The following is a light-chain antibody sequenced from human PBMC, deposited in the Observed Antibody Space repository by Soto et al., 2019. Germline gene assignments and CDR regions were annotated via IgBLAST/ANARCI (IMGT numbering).Light chain of an antibody. CDR2: GAS. Sequence: IVMTQSPATLSVSPGERATLSCRASQSVSGNLGWYQQKPGQPPRLLIYGASTRATGVPARVSGSGSGTDFTLTISRLEPEDFAVYYCQQYGSTPRTFGQGAKVAIK. CDR1: QSVSGN. CDR3: QQYGSTPRT. V-gene: IGKV3-15*01. J-gene: IGKJ1*01.